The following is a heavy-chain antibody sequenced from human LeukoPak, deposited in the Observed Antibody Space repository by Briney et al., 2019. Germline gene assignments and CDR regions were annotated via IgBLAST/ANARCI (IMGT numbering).Heavy chain of an antibody. V-gene: IGHV4-59*01. CDR3: ARGRGGYTYGLQESEAY. CDR1: GGSISSYY. CDR2: IHYSGNT. Sequence: SETLSLTCTVSGGSISSYYWSWIRQPPGKGLEWIGYIHYSGNTDYNPSLQSRVTISIDTSKTQFSLRLSSVTAADTAVYYCARGRGGYTYGLQESEAYWGQGTLVTVSS. J-gene: IGHJ4*02. D-gene: IGHD5-18*01.